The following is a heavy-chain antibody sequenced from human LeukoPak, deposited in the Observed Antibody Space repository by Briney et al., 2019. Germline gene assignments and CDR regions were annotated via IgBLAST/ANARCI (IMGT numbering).Heavy chain of an antibody. Sequence: PSETLSLTCTVSGGSISSSSYYWGWIRQPPGKGLEWIGSIYYSGSTYYNPSLKSRVTISVDTSKNQFSLKLSSVTAADTAVYYCARVFGSGSYYLGGPYYYYMDVWGKGTTVTVSS. CDR3: ARVFGSGSYYLGGPYYYYMDV. CDR2: IYYSGST. CDR1: GGSISSSSYY. J-gene: IGHJ6*03. V-gene: IGHV4-39*01. D-gene: IGHD3-10*01.